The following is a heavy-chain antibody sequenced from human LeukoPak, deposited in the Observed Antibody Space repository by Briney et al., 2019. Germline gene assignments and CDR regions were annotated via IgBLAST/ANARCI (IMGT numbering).Heavy chain of an antibody. V-gene: IGHV3-30-3*01. D-gene: IGHD3-22*01. Sequence: GGSLRLSCAVSGFTVTNNYMNWVRQAPGKELEWVAVISYDGSNKYYADSLKGRLTISRDNSKNTLYLQMNSLRAEDTAVYYCARDFSPMIVVVTIGYYFAYWGQGTLVTVSS. CDR2: ISYDGSNK. CDR3: ARDFSPMIVVVTIGYYFAY. J-gene: IGHJ4*02. CDR1: GFTVTNNY.